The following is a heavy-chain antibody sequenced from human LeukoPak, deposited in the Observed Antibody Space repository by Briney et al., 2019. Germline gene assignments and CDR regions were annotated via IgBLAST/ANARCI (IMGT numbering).Heavy chain of an antibody. J-gene: IGHJ4*02. Sequence: GGSLRLSCAASGFTFSTYSMNWVRQAPGKGLEWVSSISSSSSYIYYADSVKGRFTISRDNAKNSLYLQMNSLRAEDTAVYYCARDFDIAAAGNFDYWGQGTLVTVSS. D-gene: IGHD6-13*01. CDR1: GFTFSTYS. CDR2: ISSSSSYI. CDR3: ARDFDIAAAGNFDY. V-gene: IGHV3-21*01.